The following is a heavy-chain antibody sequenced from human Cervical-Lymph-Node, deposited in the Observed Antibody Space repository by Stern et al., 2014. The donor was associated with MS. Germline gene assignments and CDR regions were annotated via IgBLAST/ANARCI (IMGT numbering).Heavy chain of an antibody. V-gene: IGHV4-59*01. J-gene: IGHJ3*02. CDR2: IYYRVST. D-gene: IGHD1-26*01. CDR1: GGSITNYY. Sequence: QLQLQESGPGLVKPSETLSLTCTVSGGSITNYYWSWIRQPPGKGLAWIGYIYYRVSTKCNPSLKSRVIMSVDTSRTQFSLRLGSVTSADTAIYYCAKGLPHDGGNAFDIWGPGTLVTVSS. CDR3: AKGLPHDGGNAFDI.